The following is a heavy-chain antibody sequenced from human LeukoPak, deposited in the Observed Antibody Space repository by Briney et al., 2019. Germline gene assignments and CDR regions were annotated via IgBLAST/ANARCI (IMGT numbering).Heavy chain of an antibody. CDR1: GFTFSDYY. D-gene: IGHD6-13*01. Sequence: PGGSLRLSCAASGFTFSDYYMSWIRQAPGKGLEWVSYISSSGTTIYYADSVKGRFTISRDNAENSLYLQMNSLGAEDTAVCYCARRVAAAGSTGLRYIDVWGKGTTVTVSS. J-gene: IGHJ6*03. CDR2: ISSSGTTI. CDR3: ARRVAAAGSTGLRYIDV. V-gene: IGHV3-11*04.